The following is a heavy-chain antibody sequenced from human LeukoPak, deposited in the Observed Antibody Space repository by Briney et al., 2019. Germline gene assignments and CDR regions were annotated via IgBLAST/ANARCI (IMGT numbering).Heavy chain of an antibody. CDR1: GFTFSSYA. D-gene: IGHD6-19*01. CDR3: ARAPPLERIGWYGEDEF. V-gene: IGHV3-64*01. Sequence: GGSLRLSCAASGFTFSSYAMHWVRQAPGKGPEYVATISGNGDKTHYGSSVQGRFTVSRDNSKNTLYLQMGSLRTEDMAVYYCARAPPLERIGWYGEDEFRGQGTLVTVSS. CDR2: ISGNGDKT. J-gene: IGHJ1*01.